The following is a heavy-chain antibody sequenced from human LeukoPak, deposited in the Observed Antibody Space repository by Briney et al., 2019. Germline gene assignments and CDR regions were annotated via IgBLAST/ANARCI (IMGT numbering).Heavy chain of an antibody. J-gene: IGHJ4*02. V-gene: IGHV3-48*03. CDR2: ISSSGTTS. CDR1: GFAFSSYA. Sequence: PGGSLRLSCAASGFAFSSYAMNCVRQAPGKGLEWVSYISSSGTTSYYADSVKGRFTISRDNAKNSLYLQMNSLRGEDTALYYCARDQVAMADSWGQGTLVTVSS. CDR3: ARDQVAMADS. D-gene: IGHD5-18*01.